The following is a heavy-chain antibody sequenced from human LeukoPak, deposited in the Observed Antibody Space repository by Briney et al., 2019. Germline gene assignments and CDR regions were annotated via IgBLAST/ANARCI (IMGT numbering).Heavy chain of an antibody. D-gene: IGHD4-17*01. CDR1: GFTFSSYG. V-gene: IGHV3-33*06. CDR3: AKDFYYGDNDDY. Sequence: GGSLRLSCAASGFTFSSYGMHWVRQALGKGLEWVAVIWYDGSNKYYADSVKGRFTISRDNSKNTLYLQMNSLRAEDTAVYYCAKDFYYGDNDDYWSQGALVTVSS. CDR2: IWYDGSNK. J-gene: IGHJ4*02.